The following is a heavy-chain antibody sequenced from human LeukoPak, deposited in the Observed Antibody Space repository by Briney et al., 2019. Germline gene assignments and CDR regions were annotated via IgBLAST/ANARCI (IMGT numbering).Heavy chain of an antibody. J-gene: IGHJ4*02. D-gene: IGHD2-15*01. V-gene: IGHV5-51*01. CDR2: IYPGDSDT. Sequence: GESLKISCKASGYSFTNYWIGWVRQMPGKGLEWMGIIYPGDSDTRYSPSFQGQVTISADKSISTALLQWSNLKASDTAMYYCARRGSVVYYSDYWGQGTQVTVSS. CDR3: ARRGSVVYYSDY. CDR1: GYSFTNYW.